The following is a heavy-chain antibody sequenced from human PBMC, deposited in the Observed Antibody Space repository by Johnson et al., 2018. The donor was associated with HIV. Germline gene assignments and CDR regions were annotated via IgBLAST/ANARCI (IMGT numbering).Heavy chain of an antibody. Sequence: QMQLVESGGGVVQPGRSLRLSCAASGFTFSRYGMHWVRQVQGKGLEWVAVISYDGNNDYYADSVKGRFTVSSDNSKSTLYLQMNSLRAEDTGLYYCAKSTQATIVRGSGPYGAFDIWGQGTMVTVSS. CDR3: AKSTQATIVRGSGPYGAFDI. CDR2: ISYDGNND. J-gene: IGHJ3*02. CDR1: GFTFSRYG. D-gene: IGHD1-14*01. V-gene: IGHV3-30*18.